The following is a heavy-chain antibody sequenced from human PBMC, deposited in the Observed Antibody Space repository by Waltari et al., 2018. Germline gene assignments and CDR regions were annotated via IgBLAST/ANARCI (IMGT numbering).Heavy chain of an antibody. D-gene: IGHD3-10*01. CDR3: ARFIRLQVDWFDP. V-gene: IGHV4-59*08. J-gene: IGHJ5*02. CDR1: GGSINGSY. CDR2: IYYSGST. Sequence: QVQLQESGPGLVKPSETLSLTCSVSGGSINGSYLSWFRPPPGKGLELIGYIYYSGSTSCNPARKSLVTIALETPMNQFPLTLSSVTAADTAKYYCARFIRLQVDWFDPWGQGALVTVSS.